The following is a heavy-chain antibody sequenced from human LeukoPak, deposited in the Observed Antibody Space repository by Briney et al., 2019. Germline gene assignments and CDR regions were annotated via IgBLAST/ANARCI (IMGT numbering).Heavy chain of an antibody. Sequence: PGESLKISCKGSGYTFSSYWIGWVRQMPGKGLEWMGIIYPGDSDTRYSPSLQGQVTISVDTSIGAAYLQWSSLKASDTAIYYCARQDDFRLDYWGQGTLVTVSS. CDR2: IYPGDSDT. J-gene: IGHJ4*02. V-gene: IGHV5-51*01. CDR1: GYTFSSYW. D-gene: IGHD3-3*01. CDR3: ARQDDFRLDY.